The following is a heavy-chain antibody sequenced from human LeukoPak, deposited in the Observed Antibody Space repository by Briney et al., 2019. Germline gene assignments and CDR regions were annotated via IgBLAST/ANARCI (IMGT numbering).Heavy chain of an antibody. CDR1: GGSFSGYY. J-gene: IGHJ4*02. D-gene: IGHD3-10*01. V-gene: IGHV4-34*01. CDR3: ARGPYCSGRYYNLGFDY. CDR2: INHSGST. Sequence: PSETLSLTCAVYGGSFSGYYWSWIRQPPGKGLEWIGEINHSGSTNYNPSLKSRVTISVDTSKNQFSLKLSSVTAADTAVYYCARGPYCSGRYYNLGFDYWGQGTLVTVSS.